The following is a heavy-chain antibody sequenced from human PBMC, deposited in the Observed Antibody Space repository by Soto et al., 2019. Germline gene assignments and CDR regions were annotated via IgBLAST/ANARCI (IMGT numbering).Heavy chain of an antibody. D-gene: IGHD6-19*01. J-gene: IGHJ6*02. Sequence: SETLSLTCTVSGGPISSYYWSWIRQPAGKGLEWIGRIYMNGSTNYNPSLKSRVTVSVDTSKSQFSLMLNSVTAVDTAVYYCVRDGSSGWYYYGMDVWGQGTPVTVSS. CDR1: GGPISSYY. CDR3: VRDGSSGWYYYGMDV. V-gene: IGHV4-4*07. CDR2: IYMNGST.